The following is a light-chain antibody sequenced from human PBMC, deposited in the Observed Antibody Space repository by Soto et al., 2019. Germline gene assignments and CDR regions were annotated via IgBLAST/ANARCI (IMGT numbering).Light chain of an antibody. V-gene: IGKV3-20*01. CDR3: QQYGNSPPIT. CDR1: QSVNIY. J-gene: IGKJ4*01. Sequence: EIVMTQSPATLSVSPVERATLSGMASQSVNIYLAWYQQKPGQAPRLLIYGASTRATGIPDRFSGSGSGTDFTLTITRLEPEDFAVYYCQQYGNSPPITFGGGTKVDIK. CDR2: GAS.